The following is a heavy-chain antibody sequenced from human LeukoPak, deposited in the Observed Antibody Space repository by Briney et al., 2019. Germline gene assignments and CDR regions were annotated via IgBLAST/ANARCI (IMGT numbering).Heavy chain of an antibody. Sequence: PSETLSLTCTVSGDSISSSSYYWGWIRQPPGKGLEWIGYIYYRGSTYYNPSLKSRVTISVDTSKNQFSLKLSSVTAADTAVYYCARLVGSSWYHEVLLGRDYWGQGTLVTVSS. CDR3: ARLVGSSWYHEVLLGRDY. D-gene: IGHD6-13*01. CDR1: GDSISSSSYY. V-gene: IGHV4-39*01. CDR2: IYYRGST. J-gene: IGHJ4*02.